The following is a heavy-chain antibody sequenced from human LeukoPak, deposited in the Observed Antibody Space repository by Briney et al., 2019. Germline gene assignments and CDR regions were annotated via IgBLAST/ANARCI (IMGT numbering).Heavy chain of an antibody. CDR2: IWYDGSNK. CDR1: GFTLSDYY. D-gene: IGHD3-22*01. J-gene: IGHJ3*02. V-gene: IGHV3-33*08. CDR3: ARDGEGYYYDTNHAFDI. Sequence: GGSLRLSCAASGFTLSDYYMSWIRQAPGKGLEWVAVIWYDGSNKYYADSVKGRFTISRDNSKNTLYLQMNSLRAEDTAVCYCARDGEGYYYDTNHAFDIWGQGTMVTVSS.